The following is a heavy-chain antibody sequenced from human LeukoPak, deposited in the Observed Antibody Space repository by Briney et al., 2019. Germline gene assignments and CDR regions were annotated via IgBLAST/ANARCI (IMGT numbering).Heavy chain of an antibody. V-gene: IGHV1-18*01. CDR1: GYDFTSVG. D-gene: IGHD6-19*01. J-gene: IGHJ4*02. CDR3: ARAGSGSVWYFDY. Sequence: ASVNVSCKASGYDFTSVGITWVRRAPGQGLEWMGWISPYNGNTRYAHKFQGRVAMTTDTSTTTAYMELRGLRFNDTAVYYCARAGSGSVWYFDYWGQGTLVTVSS. CDR2: ISPYNGNT.